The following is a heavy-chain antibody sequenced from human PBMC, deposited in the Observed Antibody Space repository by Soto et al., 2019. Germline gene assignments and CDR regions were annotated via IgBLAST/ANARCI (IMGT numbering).Heavy chain of an antibody. CDR2: ISHTGRT. CDR1: GSSITNSFY. D-gene: IGHD2-15*01. CDR3: SRDPANLALAVAYFDS. Sequence: PSETLSLPGRVPGSSITNSFYWGWIRQPPEKGLEWIGSISHTGRTSSNPSLKSRVSISVDTSKNQFSLTLTSVTGADTAVYYCSRDPANLALAVAYFDSWGQGTLVTVSS. V-gene: IGHV4-38-2*02. J-gene: IGHJ4*02.